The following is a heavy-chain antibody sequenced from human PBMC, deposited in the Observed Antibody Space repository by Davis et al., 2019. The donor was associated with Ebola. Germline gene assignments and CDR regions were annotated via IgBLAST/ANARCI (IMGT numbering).Heavy chain of an antibody. V-gene: IGHV3-30-3*02. Sequence: GGSLRLSCAASGFTFSSYAMHWVRQAPGKGLEWVAVISYDGSNKYYADSVKGRFTISRDNSKNTLYLQMSSLRAEDTAMYYCAKRTDSRSFEFWGQGTLVTVSS. CDR3: AKRTDSRSFEF. J-gene: IGHJ4*02. CDR2: ISYDGSNK. CDR1: GFTFSSYA. D-gene: IGHD1-14*01.